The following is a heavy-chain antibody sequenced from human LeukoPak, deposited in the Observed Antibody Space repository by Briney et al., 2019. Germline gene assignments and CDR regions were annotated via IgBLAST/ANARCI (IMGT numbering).Heavy chain of an antibody. CDR1: GFTLSLYA. CDR3: AKYTPANYYGSETIFDY. D-gene: IGHD3-10*01. Sequence: PGGSLRLSCAASGFTLSLYAMSWVRQAPGRGLEWVSAISGSGGSTFYADSVKGRFTLSRDNSKNTLYLQMNSLRADDTAVYYCAKYTPANYYGSETIFDYWGQGTLVTVSS. V-gene: IGHV3-23*01. CDR2: ISGSGGST. J-gene: IGHJ4*02.